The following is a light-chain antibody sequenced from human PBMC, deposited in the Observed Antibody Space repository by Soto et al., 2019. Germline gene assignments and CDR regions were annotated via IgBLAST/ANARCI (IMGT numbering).Light chain of an antibody. CDR2: NAA. CDR3: QQYNGDSRG. Sequence: DIQMTQSPSTLSASVGDRVTITCRASQNINIWLAWYQQKPGKAPKLLIYNAAYLESGVPSRFSGSGSGTEFTLTISRLEPDYFAIYYCQQYNGDSRGFGQGIKVELK. V-gene: IGKV1-5*01. CDR1: QNINIW. J-gene: IGKJ1*01.